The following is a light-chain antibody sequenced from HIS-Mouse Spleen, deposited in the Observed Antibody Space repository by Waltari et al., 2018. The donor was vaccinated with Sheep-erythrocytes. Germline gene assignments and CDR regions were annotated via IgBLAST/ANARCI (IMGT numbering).Light chain of an antibody. J-gene: IGLJ2*01. Sequence: SYELTQPPSVSVSPGQTARITCSGDALPQKYASWYQQKPGQSPVLVIYQDSKRPSGIPERFSGSNSGNTATLTISGTQAMDEADYYCQAWDSSTAWNVVFGGGTKLTVL. CDR2: QDS. V-gene: IGLV3-1*01. CDR3: QAWDSSTAWNVV. CDR1: ALPQKY.